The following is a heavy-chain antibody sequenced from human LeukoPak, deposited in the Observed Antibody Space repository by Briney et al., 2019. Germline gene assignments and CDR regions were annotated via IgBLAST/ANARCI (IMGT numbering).Heavy chain of an antibody. J-gene: IGHJ4*02. CDR1: GFTFSGYW. Sequence: TGGSLRLSCAASGFTFSGYWMSWVRQAPGKGLEWVANIKQDGSEKYYVDSVKGRFTISRDNAKNSLYLQMNSLRAEDTAVYYCARGRATYDYWGQGTLVTVSS. CDR3: ARGRATYDY. CDR2: IKQDGSEK. V-gene: IGHV3-7*01.